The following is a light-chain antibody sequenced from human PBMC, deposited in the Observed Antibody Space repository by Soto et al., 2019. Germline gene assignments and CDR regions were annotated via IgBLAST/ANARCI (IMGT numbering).Light chain of an antibody. J-gene: IGLJ3*02. CDR3: SSYTSSSIPGV. CDR2: EVS. CDR1: SSDVGGYNY. V-gene: IGLV2-14*01. Sequence: QSVLTQPASVSGSPGQSITISCTGTSSDVGGYNYVSWYQQHPGKAPKLMIYEVSNRPSGVSNRFSGSKSGNTASLTISGLQAEDEAEYYCSSYTSSSIPGVFGGGTQLTVL.